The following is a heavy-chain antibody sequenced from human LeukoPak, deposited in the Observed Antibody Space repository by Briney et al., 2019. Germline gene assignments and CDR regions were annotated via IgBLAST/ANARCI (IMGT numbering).Heavy chain of an antibody. CDR2: ISGSGGST. V-gene: IGHV3-23*01. Sequence: PGGSLRLSCAASGFTFSRYAMSWVRQAPGKGLEWVSSISGSGGSTYYADSVKGRFTISRDNSKNTLYFQMGSLRADDTAVYYCVRGTGYWGQGTLVTVSS. J-gene: IGHJ4*02. CDR3: VRGTGY. CDR1: GFTFSRYA.